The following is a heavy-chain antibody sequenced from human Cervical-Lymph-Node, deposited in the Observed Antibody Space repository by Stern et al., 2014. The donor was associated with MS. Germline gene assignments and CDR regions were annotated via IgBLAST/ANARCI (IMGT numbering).Heavy chain of an antibody. V-gene: IGHV3-72*01. CDR3: VRGFHSFDV. CDR2: TRNKPNSYTT. CDR1: GFTFSDHY. Sequence: EEQLVESGGGLVQPGESLRLSCAASGFTFSDHYMDWVRQAPGKGLEWVGRTRNKPNSYTTVYAASVTGRFAISRDDSKNSLYLQMNSLKTEDTAVYYCVRGFHSFDVWGQGAPVTVSS. J-gene: IGHJ6*02. D-gene: IGHD4-11*01.